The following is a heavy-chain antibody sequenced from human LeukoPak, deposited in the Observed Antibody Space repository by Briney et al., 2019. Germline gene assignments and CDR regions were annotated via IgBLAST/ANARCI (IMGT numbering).Heavy chain of an antibody. V-gene: IGHV4-34*01. Sequence: PSGTLSLTCAVSGGSFSGYSWSWSRQPPGKGLEWIGEINHSGSTNYNPSLKSRVTISVDTSKNQFSLKLSSVTAADTTVYYWARGLRIGRGAFDIWGQGTMVTVSS. D-gene: IGHD2-15*01. CDR3: ARGLRIGRGAFDI. J-gene: IGHJ3*02. CDR2: INHSGST. CDR1: GGSFSGYS.